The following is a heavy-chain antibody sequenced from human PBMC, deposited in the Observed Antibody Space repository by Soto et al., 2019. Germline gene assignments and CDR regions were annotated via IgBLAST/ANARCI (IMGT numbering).Heavy chain of an antibody. D-gene: IGHD2-2*01. CDR2: INHSGST. J-gene: IGHJ5*02. CDR3: ARVVLPAAMGGWFDP. V-gene: IGHV4-34*01. Sequence: SETLSLTCAVYGGSFSGYYWSWIRQPPGKGLEWIGEINHSGSTNYNPSLKSRVTISVDTSKNQFSLKLSSVTAADTAVYYCARVVLPAAMGGWFDPWGQGTLVTVS. CDR1: GGSFSGYY.